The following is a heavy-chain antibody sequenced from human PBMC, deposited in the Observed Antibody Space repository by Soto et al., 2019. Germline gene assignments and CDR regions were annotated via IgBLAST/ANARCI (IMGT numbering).Heavy chain of an antibody. Sequence: GASVKVSCKASGGTFSSYAISWVRQAPGQGLEWMGGIIPIFGTANYAQKFQGRVTITADESTGTAYMELSSLRSEDTAVYYCARDSGKVYCSSTSCFFPKPNWFDPWGQGTLVTVSS. D-gene: IGHD2-2*01. CDR1: GGTFSSYA. V-gene: IGHV1-69*13. CDR3: ARDSGKVYCSSTSCFFPKPNWFDP. CDR2: IIPIFGTA. J-gene: IGHJ5*02.